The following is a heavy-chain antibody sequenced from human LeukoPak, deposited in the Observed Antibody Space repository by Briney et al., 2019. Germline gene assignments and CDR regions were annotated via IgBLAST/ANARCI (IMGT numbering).Heavy chain of an antibody. J-gene: IGHJ4*02. V-gene: IGHV4-34*01. CDR1: GGSISGYY. CDR2: INHSGST. Sequence: PSETLSLTCTVSGGSISGYYWSWIRQPPGKGLEWIGEINHSGSTYYNPSLKSRVTISVDTSKNQFSLKLSSVTAADTAVYYCARVAGGVDYWGQGTLVTVSS. CDR3: ARVAGGVDY. D-gene: IGHD3-16*01.